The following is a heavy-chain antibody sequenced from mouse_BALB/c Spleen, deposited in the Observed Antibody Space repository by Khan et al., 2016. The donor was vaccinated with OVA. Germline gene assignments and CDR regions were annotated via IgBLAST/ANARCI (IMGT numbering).Heavy chain of an antibody. D-gene: IGHD2-10*01. CDR2: IWGDGST. Sequence: QVQLKESGPGLVAPSQSLSITCTASGFSLTGYGVNWVRQPPGKGLEWLGMIWGDGSTDYNSALISRLSISKDNSKSQAFLKMISLQTDNTARYCCARAYYGNYREAMDYWGQGTSVTVSS. V-gene: IGHV2-6-7*01. J-gene: IGHJ4*01. CDR1: GFSLTGYG. CDR3: ARAYYGNYREAMDY.